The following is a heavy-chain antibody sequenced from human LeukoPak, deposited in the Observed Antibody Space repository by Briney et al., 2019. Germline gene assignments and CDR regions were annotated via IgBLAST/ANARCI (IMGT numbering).Heavy chain of an antibody. J-gene: IGHJ3*02. CDR3: ARDLRAYYYGSGSYLGSDI. Sequence: SETLSLTCAVSGGSISSSSYYWGWIRHPPGKRLGWVGSIYYSGSTYYNPSLTRGVTIAVNTSKNHFSLKLSSVTAADTAVDYWARDLRAYYYGSGSYLGSDIWGQGQWSPSLQ. D-gene: IGHD3-10*01. CDR1: GGSISSSSYY. CDR2: IYYSGST. V-gene: IGHV4-39*07.